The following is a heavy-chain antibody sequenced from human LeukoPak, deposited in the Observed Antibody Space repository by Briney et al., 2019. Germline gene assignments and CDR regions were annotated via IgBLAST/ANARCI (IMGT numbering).Heavy chain of an antibody. J-gene: IGHJ3*02. Sequence: PGGSLRLSCAASGFTFSSYGMQWVRQAPGKGLEWVAVISYDGSNKYYADSVKGRFTISRDNSKNTLYLQMNSLRAEDTAVYYCAKAWSGTVGFDIWGQGTVVTVSS. D-gene: IGHD3/OR15-3a*01. CDR3: AKAWSGTVGFDI. V-gene: IGHV3-30*18. CDR2: ISYDGSNK. CDR1: GFTFSSYG.